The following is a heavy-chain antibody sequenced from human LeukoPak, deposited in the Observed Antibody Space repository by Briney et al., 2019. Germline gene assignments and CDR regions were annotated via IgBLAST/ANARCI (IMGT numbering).Heavy chain of an antibody. J-gene: IGHJ4*02. CDR1: GFTFSNYA. Sequence: PGGSLRLSCAASGFTFSNYAMIWVRQAPGRGLEWVSDINGSGGNTYYADSVKGRFTISRDNSRNILYLQMNSLRAEDTAVYYCPKGLDILRFGHWDQGTLVTVPS. CDR3: PKGLDILRFGH. CDR2: INGSGGNT. V-gene: IGHV3-23*01. D-gene: IGHD3-9*01.